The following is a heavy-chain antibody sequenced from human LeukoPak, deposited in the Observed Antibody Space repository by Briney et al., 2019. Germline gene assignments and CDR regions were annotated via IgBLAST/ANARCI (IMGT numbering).Heavy chain of an antibody. Sequence: GESLKISCKGSGYSFTSYWIGWVRQMPGKGLEWMGIIYPGDSDTRYSPSFQGQVTISADKSISTAYPQWSSLKASDTAMYYCARPYCSSTSCYVSYFDYWGQGTLVTVSS. D-gene: IGHD2-2*01. CDR1: GYSFTSYW. CDR2: IYPGDSDT. J-gene: IGHJ4*02. V-gene: IGHV5-51*01. CDR3: ARPYCSSTSCYVSYFDY.